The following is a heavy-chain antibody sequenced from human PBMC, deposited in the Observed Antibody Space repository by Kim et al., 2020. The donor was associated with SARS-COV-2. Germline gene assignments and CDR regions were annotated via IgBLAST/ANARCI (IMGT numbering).Heavy chain of an antibody. Sequence: ASVKVSCKASGYTFTSYGISWVRQAPGQGLEWMGWISAYNGNTNYAQKLQGRVTMTTDTSTSTAYMELRSLRSDDTAVYYCARAKVGVRGSSGWYFPDAFDIWGQGTMVTVSS. CDR3: ARAKVGVRGSSGWYFPDAFDI. J-gene: IGHJ3*02. V-gene: IGHV1-18*01. D-gene: IGHD6-19*01. CDR1: GYTFTSYG. CDR2: ISAYNGNT.